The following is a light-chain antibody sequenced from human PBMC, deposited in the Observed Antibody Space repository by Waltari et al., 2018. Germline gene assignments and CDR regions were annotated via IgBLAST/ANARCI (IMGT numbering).Light chain of an antibody. CDR2: RNN. J-gene: IGLJ2*01. CDR1: SSTIGSNN. Sequence: QSVLAQPPSASGTPGQRVTISCSGGSSTIGSNNVFWYQAVPGTTPKRLIYRNNQRPSGGPVRVSGSESGTSASLAISGLRSEDEADYYCATWDDSVSGVVFGGGTKLTVL. V-gene: IGLV1-47*01. CDR3: ATWDDSVSGVV.